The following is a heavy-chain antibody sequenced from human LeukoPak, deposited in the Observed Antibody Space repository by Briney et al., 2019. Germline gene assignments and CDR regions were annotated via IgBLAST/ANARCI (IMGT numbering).Heavy chain of an antibody. CDR1: GGSISSYY. Sequence: SETLSLTCTVSGGSISSYYWSWIRQPPGKGLEWNGYIYYSGSTNYNPSLKSRVTISVDTSKNQFSLKLSSVTAADTAVYYCAKKKPSYYYDTSGPFDYSGQGTLVTVSS. CDR2: IYYSGST. V-gene: IGHV4-59*12. D-gene: IGHD3-22*01. CDR3: AKKKPSYYYDTSGPFDY. J-gene: IGHJ4*02.